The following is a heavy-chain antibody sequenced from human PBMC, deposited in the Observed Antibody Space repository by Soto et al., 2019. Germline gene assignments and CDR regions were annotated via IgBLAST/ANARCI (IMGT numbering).Heavy chain of an antibody. V-gene: IGHV1-18*01. CDR3: TTSYDCADAFDV. D-gene: IGHD3-16*01. CDR2: ISAFNGNT. CDR1: GFRFSDYG. J-gene: IGHJ3*01. Sequence: QDQLVQSGAELRKPGASVRVSCRASGFRFSDYGFNWLRQAPGQGLEWMGWISAFNGNTDTAQGLQDRVTMTTDSSTTTPHMNLTNLTTDDTAIYYWTTSYDCADAFDVWGQGTMVTVSS.